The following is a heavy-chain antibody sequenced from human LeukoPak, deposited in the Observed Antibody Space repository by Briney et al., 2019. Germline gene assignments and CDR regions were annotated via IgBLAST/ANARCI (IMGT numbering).Heavy chain of an antibody. J-gene: IGHJ4*02. CDR3: ARGGAAFAESVY. CDR1: GFTLSSYW. Sequence: PGGSLRLSCVASGFTLSSYWMSWFARAPGKGLEWVANIDGDGSTEAYVDSLKGRFTISRDNAKNSLYLQMNNLRVEDTAVYYCARGGAAFAESVYWGQGTLVTVSS. CDR2: IDGDGSTE. V-gene: IGHV3-7*01. D-gene: IGHD3-3*01.